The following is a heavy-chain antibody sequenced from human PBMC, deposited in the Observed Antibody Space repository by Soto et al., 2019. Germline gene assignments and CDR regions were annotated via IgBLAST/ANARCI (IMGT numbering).Heavy chain of an antibody. CDR2: ISGSGGST. V-gene: IGHV3-23*01. Sequence: EVQLLESGGGLVQPGGSLRLSCAASGFTFSSYAMSWVRQAPGKGLEWVSAISGSGGSTYYADSVKGRFTISRDNSKNTLYLQMNSLRAEDTAVYYCAKTRSCYYSYYYYGMDVWGQGTTVTVSS. J-gene: IGHJ6*02. CDR3: AKTRSCYYSYYYYGMDV. D-gene: IGHD3-22*01. CDR1: GFTFSSYA.